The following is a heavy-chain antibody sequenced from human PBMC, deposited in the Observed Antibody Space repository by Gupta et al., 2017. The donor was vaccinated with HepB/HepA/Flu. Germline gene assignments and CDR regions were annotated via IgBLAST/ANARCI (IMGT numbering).Heavy chain of an antibody. V-gene: IGHV1-3*01. J-gene: IGHJ5*02. CDR3: ARSPTAGYYGP. CDR2: IHPESGAT. Sequence: QVHLVQSGAEVRKPGTSVKLSCKASGYPFTSYDIQWVRQAPGQSFEWLGWIHPESGATRYSKLFQDRLIITRDTSTNTASMELINLTPEDTAFYYCARSPTAGYYGPWGQGTLLTVSS. CDR1: GYPFTSYD. D-gene: IGHD1-26*01.